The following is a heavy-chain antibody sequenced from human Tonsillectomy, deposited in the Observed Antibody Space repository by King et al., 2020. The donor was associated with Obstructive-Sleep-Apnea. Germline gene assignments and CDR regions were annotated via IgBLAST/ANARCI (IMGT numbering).Heavy chain of an antibody. V-gene: IGHV1-8*01. CDR1: GYTFSSYD. CDR3: ARGLGLAVAAQADY. D-gene: IGHD6-19*01. J-gene: IGHJ4*02. CDR2: MNPNSGNT. Sequence: VQLVESGAEVKKPGASVKVSCKPSGYTFSSYDINWVRQATGQGLEWMGWMNPNSGNTGYAQKFQGRVTMTRNTSISTAYMELSSLRSEDTAVYYCARGLGLAVAAQADYWGQGTLVTVSS.